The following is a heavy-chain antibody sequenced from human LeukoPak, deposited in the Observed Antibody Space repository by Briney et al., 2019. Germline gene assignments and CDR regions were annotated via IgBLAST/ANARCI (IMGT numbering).Heavy chain of an antibody. V-gene: IGHV3-48*03. CDR1: GFTFSSYE. CDR3: AELGITMIGGV. D-gene: IGHD3-10*02. CDR2: ISSSGSAI. J-gene: IGHJ6*04. Sequence: GGSLRLSCAASGFTFSSYEMNWVRQAPGKGLEWVSYISSSGSAIYYADSVKGRFTISGDNAKNSLYLQMNSLRAEDTAVYYCAELGITMIGGVWGKGTTVTISS.